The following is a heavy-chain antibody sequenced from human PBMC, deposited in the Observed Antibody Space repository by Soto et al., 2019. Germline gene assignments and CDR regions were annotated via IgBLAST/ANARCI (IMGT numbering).Heavy chain of an antibody. Sequence: QVQLQESGPGLVKPSETMSLSCTVSGGSISSYYWSWFRQSPGKRMEWIGYVHHSWGSSYNPSLQRRVAISLDPSKRQFSLKVTSVTATDTAVYYCARQGFGPLHGLVDVWGQGTTVTVSS. D-gene: IGHD3-10*01. J-gene: IGHJ6*02. CDR3: ARQGFGPLHGLVDV. V-gene: IGHV4-59*08. CDR1: GGSISSYY. CDR2: VHHSWGS.